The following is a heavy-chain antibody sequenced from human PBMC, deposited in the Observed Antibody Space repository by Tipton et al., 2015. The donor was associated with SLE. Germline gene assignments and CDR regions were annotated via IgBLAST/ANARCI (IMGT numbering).Heavy chain of an antibody. CDR3: ARETPIRAAAAGTIDY. Sequence: TLSLTCAVSGYSISSGYYWGWIRQPPGKGLEWIGSIYHSGSTYYNPSLKSRVTLSVDTSKNQFSLKLSSVTAADTAVYYCARETPIRAAAAGTIDYWGQGTLVTVSS. J-gene: IGHJ4*02. CDR2: IYHSGST. D-gene: IGHD6-13*01. V-gene: IGHV4-38-2*02. CDR1: GYSISSGYY.